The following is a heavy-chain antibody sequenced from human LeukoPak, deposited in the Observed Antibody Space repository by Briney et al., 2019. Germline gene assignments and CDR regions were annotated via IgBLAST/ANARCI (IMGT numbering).Heavy chain of an antibody. D-gene: IGHD2-2*01. CDR1: GGSISSYY. CDR2: IYYSGST. V-gene: IGHV4-59*01. J-gene: IGHJ5*02. CDR3: ARASPFIVVVPAAIWFDP. Sequence: PSETPSLTCTVSGGSISSYYWSWIRQPPGKGLEWIGYIYYSGSTNYNPSLKSRVTISVDTSKNQFSLKLSSVTAADTAVYYCARASPFIVVVPAAIWFDPWGQGTLVTVSS.